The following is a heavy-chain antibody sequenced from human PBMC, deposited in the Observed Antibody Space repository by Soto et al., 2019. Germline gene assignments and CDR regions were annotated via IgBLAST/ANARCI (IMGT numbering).Heavy chain of an antibody. J-gene: IGHJ4*02. D-gene: IGHD3-10*01. CDR1: GFTFSSYA. Sequence: GGSLRLSCAASGFTFSSYAMHWVRQAPGKGLEWVAVISYDGSNKYYADSVKGRFTISRDNSKNTLYLQMNSLRAEDTAVYYCARDFDSMVRGVINGGSDYWGQGTLVTVSS. V-gene: IGHV3-30-3*01. CDR2: ISYDGSNK. CDR3: ARDFDSMVRGVINGGSDY.